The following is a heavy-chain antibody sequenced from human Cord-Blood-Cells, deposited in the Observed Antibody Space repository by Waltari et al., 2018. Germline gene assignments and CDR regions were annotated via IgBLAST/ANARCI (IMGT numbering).Heavy chain of an antibody. CDR3: ASSLGADCFDY. CDR2: IKQDGSEK. J-gene: IGHJ4*02. CDR1: GFTFVSYR. Sequence: EVQLVESGGGLVQPGGSVILSCAASGFTFVSYRLSGFRQAPGKGLEWVANIKQDGSEKYYVDSVKGRFTISRDNAKNSLYLQMNSLRAEDTAVYYCASSLGADCFDYWGQGTLVTVSS. D-gene: IGHD3-10*01. V-gene: IGHV3-7*01.